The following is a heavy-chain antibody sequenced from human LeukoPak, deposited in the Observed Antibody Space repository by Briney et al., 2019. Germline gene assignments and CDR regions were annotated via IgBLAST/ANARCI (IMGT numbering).Heavy chain of an antibody. CDR3: ARELEMATIPTTFRY. J-gene: IGHJ4*02. CDR2: IYYSGST. Sequence: ETLSLTCTVSGGSISSSSYYWGWIRQPPGKGLEWIGSIYYSGSTYYNPSLKSRVTISVDTSKNQFSLKLSSVTAADTAVYYCARELEMATIPTTFRYWGQGTLVTVSS. V-gene: IGHV4-39*07. CDR1: GGSISSSSYY. D-gene: IGHD5-24*01.